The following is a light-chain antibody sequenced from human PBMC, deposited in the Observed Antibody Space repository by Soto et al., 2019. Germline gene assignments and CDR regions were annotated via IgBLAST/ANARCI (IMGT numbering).Light chain of an antibody. CDR2: DAS. Sequence: EILLTQSPSTLSLSPGERATLSCRASQSVSSYLDWYQQKPGQAPRLLIYDASNRATGIPARFSGSGSGTDFTLTISNLEPEDFEVYYCQQRSNWPRTFGQGTKVDIK. J-gene: IGKJ1*01. CDR1: QSVSSY. V-gene: IGKV3-11*01. CDR3: QQRSNWPRT.